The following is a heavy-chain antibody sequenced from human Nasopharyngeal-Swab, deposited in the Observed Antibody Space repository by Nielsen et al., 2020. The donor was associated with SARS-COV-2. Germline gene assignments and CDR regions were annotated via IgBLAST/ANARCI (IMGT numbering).Heavy chain of an antibody. Sequence: SLKISCAASGFIFSDYGMHWVRQTPGKGLEWVSHISWNRSSIGYAASVKGRFTISRDNAKKSLYLQMNSLRAEDSALYYCAKVLTRGDLVTSNAFVIWSRGTVVTVS. CDR2: ISWNRSSI. D-gene: IGHD2-21*02. V-gene: IGHV3-9*01. CDR3: AKVLTRGDLVTSNAFVI. CDR1: GFIFSDYG. J-gene: IGHJ3*02.